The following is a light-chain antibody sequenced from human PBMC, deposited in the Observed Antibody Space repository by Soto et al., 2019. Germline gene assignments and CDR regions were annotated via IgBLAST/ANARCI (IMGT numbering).Light chain of an antibody. V-gene: IGKV1-5*01. CDR3: QHYSTRSGVT. Sequence: ILMTQSPPTLSSSVGYRFIITCLSSQDISGWLAWYQQKPGKAPKLLVFDASSLEEGVPSRFSGSGSGTEFTLTVSNLQSDDFATYYCQHYSTRSGVTFGGGTKV. CDR1: QDISGW. J-gene: IGKJ4*01. CDR2: DAS.